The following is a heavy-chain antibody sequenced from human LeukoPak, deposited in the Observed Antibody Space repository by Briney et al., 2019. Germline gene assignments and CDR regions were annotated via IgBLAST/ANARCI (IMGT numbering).Heavy chain of an antibody. D-gene: IGHD3-3*01. CDR3: ARVGFWSGYYYFDY. V-gene: IGHV3-20*04. CDR1: GFTFDDYG. J-gene: IGHJ4*02. Sequence: GGSLRLSXAASGFTFDDYGMSWVRQAPGKGLEWVSGINWNGGSTGYADSVKGRFTISRDNAKNSLYLQMNSLRAEDTALYYCARVGFWSGYYYFDYWGQGTLVTVSS. CDR2: INWNGGST.